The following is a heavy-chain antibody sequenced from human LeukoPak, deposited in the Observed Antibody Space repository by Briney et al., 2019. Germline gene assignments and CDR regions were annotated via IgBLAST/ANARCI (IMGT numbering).Heavy chain of an antibody. CDR2: INTNTGNP. D-gene: IGHD3-9*01. J-gene: IGHJ4*02. Sequence: ASVKVSCTASGYTFTSYAMNWVRQAPGQGLEWMGWINTNTGNPTYAQGFTGRFVFSLDTSVSTAYLQISSLKAEDTAVYYCAKARLRYFDWDFDYWGQGTLVTVSS. CDR1: GYTFTSYA. CDR3: AKARLRYFDWDFDY. V-gene: IGHV7-4-1*02.